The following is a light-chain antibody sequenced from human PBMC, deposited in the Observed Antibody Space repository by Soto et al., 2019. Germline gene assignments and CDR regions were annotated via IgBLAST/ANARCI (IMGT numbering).Light chain of an antibody. Sequence: DIVMTQSPLSLPVTPGEPASISCRSSQSLLHSNGYNYLDWYLQKPGQSPQLLIYLGSNRASGVPDRFSGSGSGTDFTLKISRVEDEDVGLYYCMQALQTHWTLRQGTKVDI. CDR3: MQALQTHWT. J-gene: IGKJ1*01. CDR2: LGS. V-gene: IGKV2-28*01. CDR1: QSLLHSNGYNY.